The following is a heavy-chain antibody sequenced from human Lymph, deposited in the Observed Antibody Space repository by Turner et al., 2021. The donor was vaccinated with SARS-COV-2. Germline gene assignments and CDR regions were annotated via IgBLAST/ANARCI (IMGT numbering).Heavy chain of an antibody. CDR1: GFTFSTYV. V-gene: IGHV3-30*04. D-gene: IGHD2-15*01. Sequence: QVQLVASGGGVVQPGRSLRLSCAASGFTFSTYVMHWVRQAPGKGLEWVALISYDGSNEYYADSVKGRFTISRDNSKNTVYLHMNSLRTEDTAMYYCARGHGGNYYYGMDVWGQGTTVTVSS. J-gene: IGHJ6*02. CDR2: ISYDGSNE. CDR3: ARGHGGNYYYGMDV.